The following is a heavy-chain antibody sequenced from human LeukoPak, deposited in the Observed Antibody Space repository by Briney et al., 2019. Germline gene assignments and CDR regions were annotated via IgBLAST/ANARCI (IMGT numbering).Heavy chain of an antibody. CDR3: AREIFGSGSNPDF. Sequence: GGSLRLSCAASGFAFNTYAMHWVRQAPGQGLEWVALIWHDGSHKFYSNSVRGQFTISRDNSKNTVSLQMNNLRPEDTAVYYCAREIFGSGSNPDFWGQGTLVTVSS. J-gene: IGHJ4*02. V-gene: IGHV3-33*01. D-gene: IGHD3-10*01. CDR2: IWHDGSHK. CDR1: GFAFNTYA.